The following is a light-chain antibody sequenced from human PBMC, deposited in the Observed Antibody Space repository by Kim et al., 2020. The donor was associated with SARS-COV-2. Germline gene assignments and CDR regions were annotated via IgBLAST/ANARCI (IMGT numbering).Light chain of an antibody. CDR3: QSYDSSLSGYVV. CDR1: SSNIGAGYD. J-gene: IGLJ2*01. CDR2: GNS. Sequence: VTISCTGSSSNIGAGYDVHWYQQLPGTAPKLLIYGNSNRPSGVPDRFSGSKSGTSASLAITGLQAEDEADYYCQSYDSSLSGYVVFGGGTKLTVL. V-gene: IGLV1-40*01.